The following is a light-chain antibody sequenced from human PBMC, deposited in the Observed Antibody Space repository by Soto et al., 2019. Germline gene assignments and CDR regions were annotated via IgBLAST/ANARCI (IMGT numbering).Light chain of an antibody. CDR1: QSIDRW. Sequence: DIQMTQSPSTLSASVGDRVTITCRASQSIDRWLAWYQQKPGKAPKLVIYDGSTLESGVPSRFSVSGSGTEFTITITSLQPDDFATYYSQQYSTYSRTFGQGTRVEIK. J-gene: IGKJ1*01. CDR3: QQYSTYSRT. CDR2: DGS. V-gene: IGKV1-5*01.